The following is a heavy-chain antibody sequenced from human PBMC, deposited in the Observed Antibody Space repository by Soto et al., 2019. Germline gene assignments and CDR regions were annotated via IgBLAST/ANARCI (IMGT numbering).Heavy chain of an antibody. Sequence: SGPTLVNPTQPLTLTCTVSGFSLSGSGMRVTWIRQPPGKALEWLARIDWEDTKLYSTSLKTRLTISKDTSKNQVVLTMTNVDPADTGTYYCARAFYGMDVWGQGTTVTVSS. CDR1: GFSLSGSGMR. V-gene: IGHV2-70*04. CDR2: IDWEDTK. CDR3: ARAFYGMDV. J-gene: IGHJ6*02.